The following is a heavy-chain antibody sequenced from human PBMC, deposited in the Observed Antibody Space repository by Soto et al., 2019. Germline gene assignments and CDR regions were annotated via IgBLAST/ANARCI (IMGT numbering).Heavy chain of an antibody. CDR2: IGWNSGSI. CDR3: AKDATRAIWGGYPDF. Sequence: GGSLRLSCVGSGFTFDRYAMHWVRLVPGKGLEWVSGIGWNSGSILYADSVKGRFTISRDNARDSLYLQMNSLRFEDTALYFCAKDATRAIWGGYPDFWGQGTLVTVSS. CDR1: GFTFDRYA. V-gene: IGHV3-9*01. J-gene: IGHJ4*02. D-gene: IGHD3-16*01.